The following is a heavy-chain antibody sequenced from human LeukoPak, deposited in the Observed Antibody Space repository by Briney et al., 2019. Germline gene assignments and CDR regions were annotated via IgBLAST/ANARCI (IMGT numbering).Heavy chain of an antibody. CDR1: GGSINSGGFY. J-gene: IGHJ4*02. D-gene: IGHD3-16*01. CDR2: IYYSGST. Sequence: PLETLSLTCTVSGGSINSGGFYWSWIRQHPGKGLEWIGYIYYSGSTFYNPSLKSRVAISLDKSKNQFSLNLRSVTAADTAVYHCARGGSFLGNYVYWGQGTLVTVSS. V-gene: IGHV4-31*03. CDR3: ARGGSFLGNYVY.